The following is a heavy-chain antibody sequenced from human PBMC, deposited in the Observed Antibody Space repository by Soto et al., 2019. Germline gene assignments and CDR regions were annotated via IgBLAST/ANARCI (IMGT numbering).Heavy chain of an antibody. V-gene: IGHV3-73*01. J-gene: IGHJ3*02. D-gene: IGHD3-22*01. CDR1: GFTFSGSA. CDR3: TGDYYYDSSGYQDAFDI. CDR2: IRSKANSYAT. Sequence: PGGSLRLSCAASGFTFSGSAMHWVRQASGKGLEWVGRIRSKANSYATAYAASVKGRFTISRDDSKNTAYLQMNSLKTEDTAVYYCTGDYYYDSSGYQDAFDIWGQGTMVTVSS.